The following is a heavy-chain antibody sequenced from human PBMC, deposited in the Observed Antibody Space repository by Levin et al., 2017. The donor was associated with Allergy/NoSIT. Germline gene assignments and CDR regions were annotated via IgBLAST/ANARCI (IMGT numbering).Heavy chain of an antibody. CDR2: ISYDGSNK. J-gene: IGHJ6*02. D-gene: IGHD6-6*01. V-gene: IGHV3-30*04. Sequence: GGSLRLSCAASGFTFSSYAMHWVRQAPGKGLEWVAVISYDGSNKYYADSVKGRFTISRDNSKNTLYLQMNSLRAEDTAVYYCARDFPYSSSLLDYYYYYGMDVWGQGTTVTVSS. CDR1: GFTFSSYA. CDR3: ARDFPYSSSLLDYYYYYGMDV.